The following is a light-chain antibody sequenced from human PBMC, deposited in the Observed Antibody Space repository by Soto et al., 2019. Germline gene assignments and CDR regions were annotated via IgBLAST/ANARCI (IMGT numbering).Light chain of an antibody. V-gene: IGLV3-21*02. CDR1: NIGVKS. Sequence: SYELTQPPSVSVAPGQTARITCGGDNIGVKSVHWYQQKPGQAPVLGVYDDSDRPSGSPERFSGANSGNTATLTISRVEAGDEADYYCQVWDSNSYNWVFGGGTKVTVL. CDR2: DDS. CDR3: QVWDSNSYNWV. J-gene: IGLJ3*02.